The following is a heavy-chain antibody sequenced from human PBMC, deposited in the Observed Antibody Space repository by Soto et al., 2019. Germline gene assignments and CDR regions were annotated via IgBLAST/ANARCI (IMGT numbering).Heavy chain of an antibody. V-gene: IGHV1-18*01. CDR2: ISAHNGNT. D-gene: IGHD1-1*01. CDR3: ARGRYGDY. J-gene: IGHJ4*02. Sequence: QVHLVQSGAEVKKPGASVKVSCKGSGYAFTTYGIPWVRQAPGQGLEWVGWISAHNGNTNYAQKLQDRVTVTRDTSTSTAYMELRSVRYDDTAVYYCARGRYGDYWGQGALVTVSS. CDR1: GYAFTTYG.